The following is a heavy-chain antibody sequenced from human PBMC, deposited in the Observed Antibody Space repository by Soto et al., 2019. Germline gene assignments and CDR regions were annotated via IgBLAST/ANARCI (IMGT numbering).Heavy chain of an antibody. V-gene: IGHV3-23*01. J-gene: IGHJ6*02. Sequence: EVQLLQSGGGLVQPGGTLRLSCAASGFTFSTYAMTWVRQAPGKGLEWVSTISSSGGKTYYADSVKGRVTISRDTSRNTLTLQMDPLRADDTAAYYCAKVIESLSHYYYGFVVLRQGTTVTLSS. CDR3: AKVIESLSHYYYGFVV. CDR1: GFTFSTYA. CDR2: ISSSGGKT.